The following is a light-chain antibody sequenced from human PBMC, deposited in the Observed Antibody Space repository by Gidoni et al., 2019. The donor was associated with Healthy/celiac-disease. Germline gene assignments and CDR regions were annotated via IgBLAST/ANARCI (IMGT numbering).Light chain of an antibody. CDR1: QSVSSY. V-gene: IGKV3-11*01. Sequence: EIVLTQSPANLSLSPGERATLSCRASQSVSSYLAWYQQKPGQAPRLLIYDASNRATGIPARFRGSGSGTDFTLTISSLEPEDFAVYYCQQRSNWLITFGQGTRLEIK. J-gene: IGKJ5*01. CDR3: QQRSNWLIT. CDR2: DAS.